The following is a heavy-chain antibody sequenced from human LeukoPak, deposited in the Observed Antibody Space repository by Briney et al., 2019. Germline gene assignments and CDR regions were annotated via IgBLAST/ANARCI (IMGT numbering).Heavy chain of an antibody. CDR3: TRNPDGRNWFNP. D-gene: IGHD1-14*01. J-gene: IGHJ5*02. CDR1: GFTFTTYA. CDR2: IHGDGSRT. V-gene: IGHV3-74*01. Sequence: GGSLRLSCAASGFTFTTYAMGWVRQAPGKGLVWVSHIHGDGSRTSYADSVKGRFTISKDNRRNIVYLQMNSLTVEDTAMYYCTRNPDGRNWFNPWGQGTLVTVFS.